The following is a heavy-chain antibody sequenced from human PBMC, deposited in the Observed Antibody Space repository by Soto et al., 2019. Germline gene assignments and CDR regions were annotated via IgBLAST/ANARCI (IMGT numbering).Heavy chain of an antibody. CDR1: GGTFSSYT. D-gene: IGHD5-12*01. Sequence: QVQLVQSGAEVKKPGSSVTVSCKASGGTFSSYTISWVRQAPGQGLEWMGGIIPIFGTANYAQKLQGGVTITADESKSTAYMELSSLRSEDTAVYYCARGNHRWLQLWYFDLWGRGTLVTVSS. J-gene: IGHJ2*01. CDR2: IIPIFGTA. CDR3: ARGNHRWLQLWYFDL. V-gene: IGHV1-69*12.